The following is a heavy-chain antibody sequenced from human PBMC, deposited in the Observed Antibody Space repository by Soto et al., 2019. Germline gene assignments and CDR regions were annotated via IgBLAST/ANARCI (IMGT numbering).Heavy chain of an antibody. CDR3: ARAYGGYADY. J-gene: IGHJ4*02. V-gene: IGHV4-59*02. CDR2: IYYSGST. D-gene: IGHD5-12*01. Sequence: SETLSLTCTVCGCSVSSYYWSWIRQPPGKGLEWIGYIYYSGSTNYNPSLKSRVTISVDTSKNQFSLKLSSVTAADTAVYYCARAYGGYADYWGQGALVTVSS. CDR1: GCSVSSYY.